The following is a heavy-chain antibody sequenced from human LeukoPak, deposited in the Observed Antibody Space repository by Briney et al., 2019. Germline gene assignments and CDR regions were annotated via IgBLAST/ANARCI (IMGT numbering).Heavy chain of an antibody. J-gene: IGHJ4*02. Sequence: GGSLRRSCAASGFTFDDYGMSWVRQAPGKGLEWVSGINWNGGSTGYADSVKGRFTISRDNAKNSLYLQMKSLRAEDTALYYCARVHAAGISFYFDYWGQGTLVTVSS. CDR2: INWNGGST. V-gene: IGHV3-20*04. CDR3: ARVHAAGISFYFDY. CDR1: GFTFDDYG. D-gene: IGHD6-19*01.